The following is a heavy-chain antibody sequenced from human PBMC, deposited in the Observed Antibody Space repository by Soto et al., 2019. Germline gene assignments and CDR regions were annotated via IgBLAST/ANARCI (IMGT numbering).Heavy chain of an antibody. CDR2: ISAYNGNT. Sequence: ASVKVSCKASGYTFTSYGIIWVRQAPGQGLEWMGWISAYNGNTNYAQKLQGRVTMTTDTSTSTAYMELRSLRSDDTAVYYCAREVASSSRYPLYDYWGQGTLVTVSS. CDR1: GYTFTSYG. V-gene: IGHV1-18*01. J-gene: IGHJ4*02. CDR3: AREVASSSRYPLYDY. D-gene: IGHD6-13*01.